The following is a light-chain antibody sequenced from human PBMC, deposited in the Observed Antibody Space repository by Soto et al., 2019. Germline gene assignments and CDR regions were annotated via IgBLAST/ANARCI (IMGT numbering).Light chain of an antibody. V-gene: IGKV1-39*01. CDR2: AAS. CDR3: LQDYNYPPT. CDR1: QSISSY. J-gene: IGKJ1*01. Sequence: DIQMTQSPSSLSASVGDSVIITCRASQSISSYLNWYQQKPGKAPKLLIYAASSLQSGVPSRFSGSGSGTDFTLTISSLQPEDFATYYCLQDYNYPPTVGQGTKVDIK.